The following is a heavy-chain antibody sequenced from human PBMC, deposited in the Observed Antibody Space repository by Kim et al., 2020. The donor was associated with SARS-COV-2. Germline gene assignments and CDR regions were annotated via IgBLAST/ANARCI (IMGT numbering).Heavy chain of an antibody. CDR3: VKDWNSYGP. CDR2: ISSDGGST. D-gene: IGHD5-18*01. Sequence: GGSLRLSCSASGFTFSTSAMHWVRQAPGKGLQYVSAISSDGGSTYYADSVKGRFTISRDNSKNTLYLQMSSLRTEDTAVYYCVKDWNSYGPWGQGTLVTVSS. J-gene: IGHJ5*02. CDR1: GFTFSTSA. V-gene: IGHV3-64D*09.